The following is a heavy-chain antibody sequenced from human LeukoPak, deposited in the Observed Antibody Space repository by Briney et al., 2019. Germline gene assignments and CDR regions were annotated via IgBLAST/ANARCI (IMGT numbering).Heavy chain of an antibody. Sequence: SETLSLTCTVSGGSISSYYWSWIRQPAGKGLEWIGRIYTCGSTNYNPSLKSRVTMSVDTSKNQFSLKLSSVTAADTAVYYCARDASPSYGGNGMYYFDYWGQGTLVTVSS. CDR1: GGSISSYY. V-gene: IGHV4-4*07. J-gene: IGHJ4*02. D-gene: IGHD2-15*01. CDR2: IYTCGST. CDR3: ARDASPSYGGNGMYYFDY.